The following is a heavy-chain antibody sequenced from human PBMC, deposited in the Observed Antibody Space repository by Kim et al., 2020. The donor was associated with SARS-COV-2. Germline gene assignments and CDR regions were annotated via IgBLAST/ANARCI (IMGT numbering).Heavy chain of an antibody. CDR3: ARDVGSSMDV. D-gene: IGHD2-2*01. CDR2: SYK. V-gene: IGHV3-30*01. Sequence: SYKYCADSVNGRFTISGDNSKNTLYLQMNSLRAEDTAVYYCARDVGSSMDVWGQGTTVTVSS. J-gene: IGHJ6*02.